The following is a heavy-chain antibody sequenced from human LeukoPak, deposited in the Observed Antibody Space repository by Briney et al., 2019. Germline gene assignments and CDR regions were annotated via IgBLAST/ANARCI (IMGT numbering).Heavy chain of an antibody. J-gene: IGHJ3*02. V-gene: IGHV4-34*01. D-gene: IGHD3-10*01. Sequence: PSETLSLTCAVYGGSFSGYYWGWIRQPPGKGLEWIGSIYYSGSTYYNPSLKSRVTISVDTSKNQFSLKLSSVTAADTAVYYCVRGLRFAAGSYYTFGAFDIWGQGTMVTVSS. CDR2: IYYSGST. CDR1: GGSFSGYY. CDR3: VRGLRFAAGSYYTFGAFDI.